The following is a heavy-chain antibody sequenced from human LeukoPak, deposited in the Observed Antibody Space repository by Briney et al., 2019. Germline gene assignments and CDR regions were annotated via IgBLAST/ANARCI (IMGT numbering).Heavy chain of an antibody. CDR1: GGSFSGYY. V-gene: IGHV4-34*01. CDR2: INHSGST. D-gene: IGHD6-19*01. CDR3: ARGGIAVAGTRGAHGY. Sequence: KASETLSLTCAVYGGSFSGYYWSWIRQPPGKGLEWIGEINHSGSTNYNPSLKSRVTISVDTSKNQFSLKLSSVTAADTAVYYCARGGIAVAGTRGAHGYWGQGTLVTVSS. J-gene: IGHJ4*02.